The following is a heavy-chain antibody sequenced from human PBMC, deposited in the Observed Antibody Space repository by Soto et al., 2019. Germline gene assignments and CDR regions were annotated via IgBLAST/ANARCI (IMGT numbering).Heavy chain of an antibody. CDR2: IYYSGST. J-gene: IGHJ6*02. CDR3: ARDDIRMEWELHKGDYYYYYYGMDV. Sequence: PSETLSLTCTVSGGSISSGGYYWSWIRQHPGKGLEWIGYIYYSGSTYYNPSLKSRVTISVDTSKNQFSLKLSSVTAADTAVYYCARDDIRMEWELHKGDYYYYYYGMDVWGQGTTVTVSS. D-gene: IGHD1-26*01. CDR1: GGSISSGGYY. V-gene: IGHV4-31*03.